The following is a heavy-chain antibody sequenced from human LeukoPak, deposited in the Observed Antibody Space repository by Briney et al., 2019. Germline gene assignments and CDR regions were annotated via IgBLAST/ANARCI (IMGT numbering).Heavy chain of an antibody. J-gene: IGHJ4*02. CDR3: ARGGDGYNFGAFDY. CDR1: GGSISSYY. Sequence: PSETLSLTCTVSGGSISSYYWSWIRQPPGKGLEWIGYIYYSGSTNYNPSLKSRVTISVDTSKNQFSLKLSSVTAADTAVYYRARGGDGYNFGAFDYWGQGTLVTVSS. V-gene: IGHV4-59*12. CDR2: IYYSGST. D-gene: IGHD5-24*01.